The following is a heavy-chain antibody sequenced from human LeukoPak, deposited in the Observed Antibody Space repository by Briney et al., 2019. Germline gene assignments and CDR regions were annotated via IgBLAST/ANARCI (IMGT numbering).Heavy chain of an antibody. V-gene: IGHV3-30*04. D-gene: IGHD3-10*01. CDR1: GSSLDKYA. Sequence: HPGKSLRLSCAVSGSSLDKYAMHWVRQAPGKGLEWVAVISSTGTNQYYADSVNGRFTISRDISKNTLYLQMNNLRAEDTAVYYCAKYYYGSGSPIFDYWGQGTLVTVSS. CDR2: ISSTGTNQ. J-gene: IGHJ4*02. CDR3: AKYYYGSGSPIFDY.